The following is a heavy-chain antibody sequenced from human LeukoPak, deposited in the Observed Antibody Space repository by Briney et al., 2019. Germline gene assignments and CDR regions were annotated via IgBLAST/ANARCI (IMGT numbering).Heavy chain of an antibody. Sequence: PGGSLRLSCAASGFILGSYSMNWVRQAPGKGLEWVSSITGSSNSIDFADSVKGRFAISRDNAKNSLFLQMDSLRVEDTAVYYCARGGVTTGRYNWFDPWGQGTLVTVSS. CDR2: ITGSSNSI. J-gene: IGHJ5*02. V-gene: IGHV3-21*01. CDR3: ARGGVTTGRYNWFDP. D-gene: IGHD3-10*01. CDR1: GFILGSYS.